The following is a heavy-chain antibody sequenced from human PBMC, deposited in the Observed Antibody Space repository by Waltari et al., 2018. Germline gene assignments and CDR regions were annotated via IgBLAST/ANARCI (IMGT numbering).Heavy chain of an antibody. V-gene: IGHV4-59*11. CDR2: IHYSWTT. D-gene: IGHD2-8*02. CDR1: GDSISNHF. Sequence: QVQVQESGPGLVKPSETVSLTCTVSGDSISNHFWTWIRQPPEKGLEWIGNIHYSWTTNYIPSLKSRVASSLDTSKNHLSLRLDSVTAADTALYFCVRGKLGFCTGSSCHLDLWGRGTLVTVSS. CDR3: VRGKLGFCTGSSCHLDL. J-gene: IGHJ5*02.